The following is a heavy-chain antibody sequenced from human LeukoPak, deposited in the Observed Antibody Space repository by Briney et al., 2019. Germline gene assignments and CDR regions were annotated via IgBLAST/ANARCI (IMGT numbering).Heavy chain of an antibody. J-gene: IGHJ4*02. Sequence: PGGSLRLSCVASGFTFSRHGMHWVRQAPGKGLEWVAVISYDGSNKDCADSVKGRFTISRDNSKNTLYLQMNSLRAEDTAVYYCARDQSGSYCIDYWGQGTLVTVSA. D-gene: IGHD1-26*01. CDR1: GFTFSRHG. CDR3: ARDQSGSYCIDY. CDR2: ISYDGSNK. V-gene: IGHV3-30*03.